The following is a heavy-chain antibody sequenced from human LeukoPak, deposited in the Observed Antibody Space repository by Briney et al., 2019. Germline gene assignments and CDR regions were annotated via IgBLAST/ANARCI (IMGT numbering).Heavy chain of an antibody. D-gene: IGHD2/OR15-2a*01. CDR2: FSGGGGST. V-gene: IGHV3-23*01. CDR3: ATSGLSRFGF. Sequence: GGSLRLSCAASAFTFSTYGMSWVRQAPGKGLEWVSAFSGGGGSTYYADSVKGRFTISRDNSKNTLYLQMNSLRAEDTAVYFCATSGLSRFGFWGQGTLVTVSS. J-gene: IGHJ4*02. CDR1: AFTFSTYG.